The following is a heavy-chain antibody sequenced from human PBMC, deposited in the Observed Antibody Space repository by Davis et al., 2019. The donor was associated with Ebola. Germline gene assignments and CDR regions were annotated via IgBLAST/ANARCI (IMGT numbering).Heavy chain of an antibody. V-gene: IGHV3-73*01. D-gene: IGHD3-3*01. CDR2: IRSKANSYAT. Sequence: GESLKISCAASGFTFSGSAMHWVRQASGKGLEWVGRIRSKANSYATAYAASVKGRFTISRDNSKNTLYLQMNSLRAEDTAVYYCARDPLVRDFWSGEEYYYGMDVWGQGTTVTVSS. CDR3: ARDPLVRDFWSGEEYYYGMDV. J-gene: IGHJ6*02. CDR1: GFTFSGSA.